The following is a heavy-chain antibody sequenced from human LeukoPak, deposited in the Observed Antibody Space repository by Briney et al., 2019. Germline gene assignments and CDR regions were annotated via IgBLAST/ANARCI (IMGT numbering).Heavy chain of an antibody. V-gene: IGHV4-59*08. J-gene: IGHJ4*02. CDR3: ARLTYGSGSCWYFDY. D-gene: IGHD3-10*01. Sequence: PSETLSLTCTVSGGSIRSYYWSWIRQPPGKALEWIGYISYSGTTNYNPSLESRVTIFMDTSKNQFSLNLRSVTAADTAVYYCARLTYGSGSCWYFDYWGQGTLVTVSS. CDR1: GGSIRSYY. CDR2: ISYSGTT.